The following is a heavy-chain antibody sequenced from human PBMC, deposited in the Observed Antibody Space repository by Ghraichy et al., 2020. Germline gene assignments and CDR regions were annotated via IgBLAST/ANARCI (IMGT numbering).Heavy chain of an antibody. CDR1: GGSISSGSYY. CDR3: AREQWLQGHYYYGMDV. CDR2: IYTSGST. Sequence: SETLSLTCTVSGGSISSGSYYWSWIRQPAGKGLEWIGRIYTSGSTNYNPSLKSRVTISVDTSKNQFSLKLSSVTAADTAVYYCAREQWLQGHYYYGMDVWGQGTTVTISS. V-gene: IGHV4-61*02. J-gene: IGHJ6*02. D-gene: IGHD6-19*01.